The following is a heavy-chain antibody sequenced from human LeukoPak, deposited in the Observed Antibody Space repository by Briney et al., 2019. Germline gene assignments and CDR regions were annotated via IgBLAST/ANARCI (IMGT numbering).Heavy chain of an antibody. J-gene: IGHJ4*02. CDR3: AKDFHWDYYDSSGYFDY. CDR1: GFTFSSYA. D-gene: IGHD3-22*01. Sequence: GGSLRLSCAASGFTFSSYAMSWVRQAPGKGLERVSAISGSGGSTYYADSVKGRFTISRDNSKNTLYLQMNSLRAEDTAVYYCAKDFHWDYYDSSGYFDYWGQGTLVTVSS. CDR2: ISGSGGST. V-gene: IGHV3-23*01.